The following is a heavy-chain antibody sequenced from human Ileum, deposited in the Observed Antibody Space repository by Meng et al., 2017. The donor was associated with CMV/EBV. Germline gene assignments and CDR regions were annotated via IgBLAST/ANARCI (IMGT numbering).Heavy chain of an antibody. CDR3: ARDPKD. V-gene: IGHV4-31*03. Sequence: QVQLQESGPGLGNPSQTLSLTCTVSGGSISSGGYFWSWIRQHPGKGLEWIGYFYYSASTYYSPSLKSRATISADTSKNQLSLKLSSVTAADTAVYYCARDPKDWGQGTLVTVSS. CDR2: FYYSAST. D-gene: IGHD2-15*01. J-gene: IGHJ4*02. CDR1: GGSISSGGYF.